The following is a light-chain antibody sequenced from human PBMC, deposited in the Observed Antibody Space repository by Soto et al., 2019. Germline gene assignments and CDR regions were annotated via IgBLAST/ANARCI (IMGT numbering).Light chain of an antibody. CDR1: SSDVGSYNL. CDR2: EVS. V-gene: IGLV2-23*02. CDR3: CSYAGSSTPYV. Sequence: QSVLTQPASVSGSPGQSITISCTGTSSDVGSYNLVSWYQQHPGKAPKLMIYEVSKRPSGVSNRFSGSKSGNTASLTISGLQAEDEAYYYCCSYAGSSTPYVFGTVTTVTV. J-gene: IGLJ1*01.